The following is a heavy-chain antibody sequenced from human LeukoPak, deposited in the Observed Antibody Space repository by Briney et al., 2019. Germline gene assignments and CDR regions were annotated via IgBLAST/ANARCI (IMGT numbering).Heavy chain of an antibody. CDR2: IWYDGSNK. D-gene: IGHD3-22*01. CDR1: GFTFSSYG. V-gene: IGHV3-33*01. CDR3: ARGPDYYDSSGFDY. Sequence: GRSLRLSCAASGFTFSSYGMHWVRQAPGKGLGWVAVIWYDGSNKYYADSVKGRFTISRDNSKNTLYLQMNSLRAEDTAVYYCARGPDYYDSSGFDYWGQGTLVTVSS. J-gene: IGHJ4*02.